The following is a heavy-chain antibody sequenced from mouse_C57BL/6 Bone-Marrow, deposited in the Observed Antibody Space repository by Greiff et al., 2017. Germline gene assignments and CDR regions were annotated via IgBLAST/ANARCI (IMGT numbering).Heavy chain of an antibody. D-gene: IGHD1-1*01. CDR1: GYTFTSYG. J-gene: IGHJ3*01. V-gene: IGHV1-81*01. Sequence: QVQLKQSGAELARPGASVKLSCKASGYTFTSYGISWVKQRTEQGLEWIGEIYPRSGNTYYNEKFKGKATLTADKSSSTAYMELRSLTSEDSAVYFCASPGIYYYGSSPAYWGQGTLVTVSA. CDR3: ASPGIYYYGSSPAY. CDR2: IYPRSGNT.